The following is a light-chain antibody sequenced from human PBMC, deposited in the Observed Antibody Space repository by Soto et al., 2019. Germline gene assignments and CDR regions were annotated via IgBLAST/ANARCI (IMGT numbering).Light chain of an antibody. CDR3: QQRSNWPWT. V-gene: IGKV3-11*01. CDR2: DAS. CDR1: KSVGTN. Sequence: SVMTQSPDTLSVSAGERATLSCRASKSVGTNLAWYQQKPGQAPRLLIYDASKRATGIPARFSGSGSGTDFTLTISSLEPEDFAVYYCQQRSNWPWTFGQGTKVDIK. J-gene: IGKJ1*01.